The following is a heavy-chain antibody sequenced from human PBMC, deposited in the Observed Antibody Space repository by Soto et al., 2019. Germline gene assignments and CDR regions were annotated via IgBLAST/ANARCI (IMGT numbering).Heavy chain of an antibody. CDR3: ARDRQSTPWYAADY. D-gene: IGHD6-13*01. CDR2: ISGSGGYI. J-gene: IGHJ4*02. V-gene: IGHV3-21*01. Sequence: SLRLSCEGSGFTFSSYSMNWVRQAPGKGLEWVSSISGSGGYIYYADSVEGRFTISRDNAKNSLYLQMTSLRDEDTALYYCARDRQSTPWYAADYWGQGSLVTVSS. CDR1: GFTFSSYS.